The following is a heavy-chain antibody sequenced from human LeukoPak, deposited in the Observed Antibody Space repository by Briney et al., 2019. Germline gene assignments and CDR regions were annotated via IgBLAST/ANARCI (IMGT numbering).Heavy chain of an antibody. V-gene: IGHV1-2*02. D-gene: IGHD1-26*01. CDR3: AREGAYSEVDY. CDR1: GYTFTGYY. J-gene: IGHJ4*02. Sequence: GASVKVSCKASGYTFTGYYMHWVRQAPGQGLEWMGWINPNSGGTNYAQKFQGRVTMNRDTSISTAYMELCRLRSDKTAVYYCAREGAYSEVDYWGQGTLVTVSS. CDR2: INPNSGGT.